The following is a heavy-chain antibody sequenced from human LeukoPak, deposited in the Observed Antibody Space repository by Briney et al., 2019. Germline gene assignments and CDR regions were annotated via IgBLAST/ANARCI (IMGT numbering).Heavy chain of an antibody. CDR1: EFSFSIYA. V-gene: IGHV3-23*01. Sequence: GGSLRLSCAASEFSFSIYARSWVRQAPGKGLEWVSSITSSGESTYYAGSVKGRFTISRDNSKNTVYLQMNSLRAEDTAVYYCARDRPNYYGSNGHYYQRNGDHWGQGTLVTVSS. CDR3: ARDRPNYYGSNGHYYQRNGDH. CDR2: ITSSGEST. D-gene: IGHD3-22*01. J-gene: IGHJ5*02.